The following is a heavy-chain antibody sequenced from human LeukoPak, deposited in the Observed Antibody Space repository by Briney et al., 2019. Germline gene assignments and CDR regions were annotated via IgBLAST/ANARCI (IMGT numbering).Heavy chain of an antibody. CDR2: ISSSGSTI. CDR3: AREGYCTNGVCPYYYYYMDV. V-gene: IGHV3-48*03. Sequence: GGSLRLSCAASGFTFSSYEMNWVRQAPGKGLEWVSYISSSGSTIYYADSVKGRFTISRDNAKNSLYLQMNSLRAEDTALYYCAREGYCTNGVCPYYYYYMDVWGKGTTVTVSS. CDR1: GFTFSSYE. J-gene: IGHJ6*03. D-gene: IGHD2-8*01.